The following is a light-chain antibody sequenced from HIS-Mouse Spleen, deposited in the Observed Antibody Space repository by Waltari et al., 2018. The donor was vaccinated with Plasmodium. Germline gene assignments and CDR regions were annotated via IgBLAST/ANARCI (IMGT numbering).Light chain of an antibody. CDR1: RSDVGAYHY. CDR2: EVS. V-gene: IGLV2-8*01. CDR3: SSYAGSNNLV. Sequence: QSALTQPPSASGSPGQSVTIPCPGTRSDVGAYHYVSWYQQPPGKAPKLMIYEVSKRPSGVPDRFSGSKSGNTASLTVSGLQAEDEADYYCSSYAGSNNLVFGGGTKLTVL. J-gene: IGLJ2*01.